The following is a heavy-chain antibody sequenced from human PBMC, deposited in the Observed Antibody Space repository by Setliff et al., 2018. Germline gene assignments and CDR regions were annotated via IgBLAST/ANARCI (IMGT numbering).Heavy chain of an antibody. CDR3: ARGSIVGPTRGDFDF. J-gene: IGHJ4*02. D-gene: IGHD1-26*01. Sequence: SVKVSCKASGGTLTTFTTYSLIWVRQAPGQGLEWMGGIIPITGTTNYAQRFQGRTTISRDESSSTVYMEMSRLKSEDTAVYYCARGSIVGPTRGDFDFWGLGTLVTVSS. V-gene: IGHV1-69*16. CDR1: GGTLTTFTTYS. CDR2: IIPITGTT.